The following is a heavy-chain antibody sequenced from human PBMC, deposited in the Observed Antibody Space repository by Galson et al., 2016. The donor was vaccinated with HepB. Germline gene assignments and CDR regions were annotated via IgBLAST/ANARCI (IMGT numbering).Heavy chain of an antibody. J-gene: IGHJ4*02. D-gene: IGHD3-3*01. V-gene: IGHV4-34*01. CDR1: GGSFTGYY. Sequence: SETLSLTCTVSGGSFTGYYWAWIRQPPGKGLEWIGEISQSRSTNFNPSLKARVTISVDASKNQFSLELNSVTAADTAVYYCARSRITIFGVVIIPFDLWGQGTLVTVSA. CDR2: ISQSRST. CDR3: ARSRITIFGVVIIPFDL.